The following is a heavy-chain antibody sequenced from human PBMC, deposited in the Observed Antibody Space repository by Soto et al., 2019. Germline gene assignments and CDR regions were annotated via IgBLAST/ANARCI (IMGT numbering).Heavy chain of an antibody. V-gene: IGHV3-23*01. D-gene: IGHD3-10*01. CDR1: GVTFSSYA. J-gene: IGHJ5*02. CDR2: ISGSGGST. CDR3: AKASQLLWFGEDRGWFDP. Sequence: EVQLLESGGGLVQPGGSLRLSCAASGVTFSSYAMSWVRQAPGKGLEWVSAISGSGGSTYYADSVKGRFTISRANSKNTPYLHCHILRAEDTAVYYCAKASQLLWFGEDRGWFDPWGQGTLVTVSS.